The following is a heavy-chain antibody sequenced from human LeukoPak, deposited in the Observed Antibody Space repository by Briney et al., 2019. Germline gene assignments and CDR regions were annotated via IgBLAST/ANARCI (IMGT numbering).Heavy chain of an antibody. CDR3: ARGGLGGSGSYYDYYYYGMDV. CDR2: IYYSGST. J-gene: IGHJ6*02. D-gene: IGHD3-10*01. V-gene: IGHV4-59*01. Sequence: SETLSLTCTVSGGSISSYYWSWIRQPPGKGLEWIGYIYYSGSTNYNPSLKSRVTISVDTSKNQFSLKLSSVTAADTAVYYCARGGLGGSGSYYDYYYYGMDVWGQGTTVTVSS. CDR1: GGSISSYY.